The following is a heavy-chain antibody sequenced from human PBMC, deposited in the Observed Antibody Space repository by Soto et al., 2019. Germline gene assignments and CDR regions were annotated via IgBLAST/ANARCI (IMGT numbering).Heavy chain of an antibody. V-gene: IGHV3-30*03. J-gene: IGHJ4*02. CDR3: ARDLGLYSSSAAY. CDR1: GITFSSYG. Sequence: PGGSLRLSCAASGITFSSYGMHWVRQAPGKGLEWVAVISYDGRNKYYADSVKGRFTISRDAFKNTVYLQMNSLRAEDTAMYYCARDLGLYSSSAAYWGQGTLVTVSS. D-gene: IGHD6-6*01. CDR2: ISYDGRNK.